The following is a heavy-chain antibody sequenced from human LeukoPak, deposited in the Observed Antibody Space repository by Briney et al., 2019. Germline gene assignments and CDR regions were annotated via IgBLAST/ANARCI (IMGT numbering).Heavy chain of an antibody. Sequence: SETLSLTCSVSGGSISSYYWSWIRQPPGKGLEWIGYIYYSGSTIYNPSLKSRVTTSIDTSENQFSLRLSSVTAADTAVYYCARQESYWFDPWGQGTLVTVSS. CDR2: IYYSGST. V-gene: IGHV4-59*08. CDR1: GGSISSYY. J-gene: IGHJ5*02. CDR3: ARQESYWFDP. D-gene: IGHD3-10*01.